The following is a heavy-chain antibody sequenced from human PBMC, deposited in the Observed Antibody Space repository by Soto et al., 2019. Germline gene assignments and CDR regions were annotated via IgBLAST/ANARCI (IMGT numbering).Heavy chain of an antibody. J-gene: IGHJ4*02. CDR2: IKQDGSEK. CDR3: ARSWIQAIDY. CDR1: GLTFSSYW. D-gene: IGHD5-18*01. V-gene: IGHV3-7*03. Sequence: GGCLRLSCAASGLTFSSYWMSWVRQAPGKGLEWVANIKQDGSEKYYVDSVKGRFTISRDNAKNSLYLQMNSLRAEATAVYYCARSWIQAIDYWGQGTLVTVSS.